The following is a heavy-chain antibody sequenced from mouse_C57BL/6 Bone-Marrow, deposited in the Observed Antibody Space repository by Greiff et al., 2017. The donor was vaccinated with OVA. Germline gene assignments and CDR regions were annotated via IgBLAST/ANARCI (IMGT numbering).Heavy chain of an antibody. CDR3: ARHDHDGYPGYAMDY. CDR1: GFTFSSYT. J-gene: IGHJ4*01. D-gene: IGHD2-3*01. Sequence: EVQGVESGGGLVKPGGSLKLSCAASGFTFSSYTMSWVRQTPEKRLEWVATISGGGGNTYYPDSVKGRFTISRDNAKNTLYLQMSSLRSEDTALYYYARHDHDGYPGYAMDYWGQGTSVTVSS. CDR2: ISGGGGNT. V-gene: IGHV5-9*01.